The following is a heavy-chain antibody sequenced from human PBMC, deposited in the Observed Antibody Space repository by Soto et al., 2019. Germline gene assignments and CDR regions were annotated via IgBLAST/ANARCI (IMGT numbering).Heavy chain of an antibody. Sequence: SETLSLTCTVSGGSISSYYWIWIRQPPGKGLEWIGYIYYSGSTNYNPSLKSRVTISVDTSKNQFSLKLSSVTAADTAVYYCASYGSWYFDYWGQGTLVTVSS. J-gene: IGHJ4*02. CDR1: GGSISSYY. CDR2: IYYSGST. CDR3: ASYGSWYFDY. D-gene: IGHD4-17*01. V-gene: IGHV4-59*08.